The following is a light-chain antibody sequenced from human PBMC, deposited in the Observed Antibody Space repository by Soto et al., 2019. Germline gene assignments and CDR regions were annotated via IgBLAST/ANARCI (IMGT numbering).Light chain of an antibody. CDR1: QSVSSN. CDR3: QQYNNWPFT. J-gene: IGKJ3*01. CDR2: GAS. V-gene: IGKV3-15*01. Sequence: EIVMTQSPATLSVSPGERATLSCRASQSVSSNLAWYQQKPSQAPRLPIYGASTRATGIPARFSGSGSRTEFTLTISSLQSEDFAVYYCQQYNNWPFTFGPGTKVDIK.